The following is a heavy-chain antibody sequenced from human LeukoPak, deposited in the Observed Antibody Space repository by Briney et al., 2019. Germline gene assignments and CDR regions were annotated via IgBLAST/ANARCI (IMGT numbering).Heavy chain of an antibody. Sequence: GGSLRLSCAASGFTVSSNYMSWVRQAPGKGLEWVSIIYSGGSTYYADSVKGRFTISRDNSKNTLYLQMNSLRAEDTAMYYCASSHRDGYNYYYYGMDVWGQGTTVTVS. CDR1: GFTVSSNY. D-gene: IGHD5-24*01. V-gene: IGHV3-53*01. J-gene: IGHJ6*02. CDR2: IYSGGST. CDR3: ASSHRDGYNYYYYGMDV.